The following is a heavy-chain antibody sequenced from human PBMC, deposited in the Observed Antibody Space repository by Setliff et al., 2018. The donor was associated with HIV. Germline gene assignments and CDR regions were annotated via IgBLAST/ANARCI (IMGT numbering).Heavy chain of an antibody. V-gene: IGHV4-39*01. CDR2: IYYSGSA. J-gene: IGHJ5*02. CDR1: GGSISSSSYY. Sequence: SETLSLTCTVSGGSISSSSYYWGWIRQPPGKGLEWIGSIYYSGSAYYSPSLKSRVTISVYTSKNQFSLKLSSVTAADTAVYYCARRKGYCSGPSCLEFSWFDPWGQGTLVTVSS. CDR3: ARRKGYCSGPSCLEFSWFDP. D-gene: IGHD2-2*01.